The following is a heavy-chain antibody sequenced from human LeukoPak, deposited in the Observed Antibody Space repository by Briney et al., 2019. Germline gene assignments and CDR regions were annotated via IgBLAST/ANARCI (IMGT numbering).Heavy chain of an antibody. CDR3: ARSGAYCGGDCYSGLEYFQH. J-gene: IGHJ1*01. V-gene: IGHV1-46*01. CDR1: GYTFTSYH. D-gene: IGHD2-21*02. Sequence: ASVKVSCKASGYTFTSYHMHWVRQAPGQGLEWMGIINPSGGTTNYAQKFRGRVTMTRDMSTSTAYMELSRLRSDDTAVYYCARSGAYCGGDCYSGLEYFQHWGQGTLVTVSS. CDR2: INPSGGTT.